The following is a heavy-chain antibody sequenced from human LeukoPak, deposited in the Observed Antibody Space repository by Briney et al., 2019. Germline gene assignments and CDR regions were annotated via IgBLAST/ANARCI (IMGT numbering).Heavy chain of an antibody. Sequence: SETLSLTCTVSGYSIRSGFYWGWILQAPGKGLEWIGSIFQGGTTFYNPSLKSRVIISADTSNNEFSLKLSSVTAADTAVYYCARMGTAMIDYWGQGTLVTVSS. J-gene: IGHJ4*02. CDR3: ARMGTAMIDY. V-gene: IGHV4-38-2*02. D-gene: IGHD2-21*02. CDR2: IFQGGTT. CDR1: GYSIRSGFY.